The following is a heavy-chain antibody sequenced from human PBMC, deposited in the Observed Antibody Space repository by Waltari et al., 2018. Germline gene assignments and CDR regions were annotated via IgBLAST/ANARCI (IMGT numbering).Heavy chain of an antibody. V-gene: IGHV4-34*01. CDR2: INHSGNT. Sequence: QVHLQQWGEGLLKPSATLSLTCAVYGGSFSDSYWSWIRQPPGKGLEWIGEINHSGNTNYNPSLKSRVTTSVDTSQTQFSLKVTSVTAADTAVYYCARRRSLPHPYYFDYWGQGTLVTVSS. J-gene: IGHJ4*02. CDR3: ARRRSLPHPYYFDY. CDR1: GGSFSDSY.